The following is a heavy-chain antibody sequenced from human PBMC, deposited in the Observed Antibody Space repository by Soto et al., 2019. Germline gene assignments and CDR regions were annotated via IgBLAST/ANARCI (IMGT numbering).Heavy chain of an antibody. CDR1: GVSISSYY. CDR3: ARCDSSSPYFDY. J-gene: IGHJ4*02. V-gene: IGHV4-59*01. Sequence: SETLSLTCTVSGVSISSYYGSWIRQPPGKGLEWIGYIYYSGSTNYNPSLKSRVTISVDTSKNQFSLKLSSVTAADTAVYYCARCDSSSPYFDYWGQGTLVTVSS. D-gene: IGHD6-6*01. CDR2: IYYSGST.